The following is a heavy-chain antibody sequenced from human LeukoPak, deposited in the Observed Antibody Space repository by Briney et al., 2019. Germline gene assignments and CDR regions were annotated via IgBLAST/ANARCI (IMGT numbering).Heavy chain of an antibody. D-gene: IGHD6-19*01. CDR2: IRYDGSKK. V-gene: IGHV3-33*01. J-gene: IGHJ4*02. CDR3: AREDSSGWYTAY. Sequence: GGSLRLSCAASGFTFSSHGMHWVRQAPGKGLEWVATIRYDGSKKWYAESVRGRLTISRDDSKNTLFLQMNNLRVEDTAVYYCAREDSSGWYTAYWGQGTLVTVSS. CDR1: GFTFSSHG.